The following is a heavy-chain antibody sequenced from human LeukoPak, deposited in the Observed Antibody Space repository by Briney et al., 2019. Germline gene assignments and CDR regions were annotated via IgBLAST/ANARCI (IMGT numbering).Heavy chain of an antibody. V-gene: IGHV3-53*01. D-gene: IGHD1-20*01. CDR3: AISNWNDHLLDY. J-gene: IGHJ4*02. CDR1: GFTVSSNY. CDR2: IYSGGST. Sequence: GGSLRLSCAASGFTVSSNYMSWVRQAPGKGLEWVSVIYSGGSTYYADSVKGRFTISRDNSKNTLYLQMNSLRAEDTTVYYCAISNWNDHLLDYWGQGTLVTVSS.